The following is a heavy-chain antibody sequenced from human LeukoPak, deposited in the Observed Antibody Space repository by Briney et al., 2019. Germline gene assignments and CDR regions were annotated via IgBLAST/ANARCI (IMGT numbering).Heavy chain of an antibody. D-gene: IGHD6-13*01. CDR2: ISWNSGSI. V-gene: IGHV3-9*01. CDR3: AKDTSSSWYGSGSFDY. Sequence: PGGSLRLSCAASGFTLDDYAMHWVRQAPGKGLEWVSGISWNSGSIGYADSVKGRFTISRDNAKNSLYLQMNSLRAEDTALYYCAKDTSSSWYGSGSFDYWGQGTLVTVSS. CDR1: GFTLDDYA. J-gene: IGHJ4*02.